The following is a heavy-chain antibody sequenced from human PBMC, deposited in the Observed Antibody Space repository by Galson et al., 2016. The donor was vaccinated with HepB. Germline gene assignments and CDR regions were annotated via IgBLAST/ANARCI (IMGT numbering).Heavy chain of an antibody. J-gene: IGHJ6*02. Sequence: SVKVSCKAAGYTFTRYGISWVRQAPGQGLEWMGWISVYNGITNHARKVQGRVTMTTDTSTRTAYMELRSLRSDDTAVYYCARDRLEVRFDGWYYGMDVWGQGTAVTVSS. V-gene: IGHV1-18*04. CDR1: GYTFTRYG. CDR3: ARDRLEVRFDGWYYGMDV. D-gene: IGHD1-7*01. CDR2: ISVYNGIT.